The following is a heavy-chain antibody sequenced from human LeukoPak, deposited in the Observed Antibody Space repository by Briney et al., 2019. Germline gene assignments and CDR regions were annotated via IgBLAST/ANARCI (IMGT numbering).Heavy chain of an antibody. D-gene: IGHD3-22*01. CDR2: ISGFDGRT. CDR1: GYTFSTYG. J-gene: IGHJ3*02. Sequence: ASVKVSCRASGYTFSTYGITWVRQAPGQGLEWMGWISGFDGRTNYAQTLQDRVTMTTDTSTCTAYMELRSLRSDDTAVYYCARDYYDTSNYRYDVFDIWGQGTVLTVSS. V-gene: IGHV1-18*01. CDR3: ARDYYDTSNYRYDVFDI.